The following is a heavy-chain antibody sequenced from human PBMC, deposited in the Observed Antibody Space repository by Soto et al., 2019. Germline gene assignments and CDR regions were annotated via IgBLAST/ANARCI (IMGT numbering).Heavy chain of an antibody. CDR3: SGAESPDTAYFSLD. CDR2: ISVYNGNT. J-gene: IGHJ4*02. Sequence: GASVKVSCTASGYTFAIYSISWVRPAPGQGLEWMGWISVYNGNTKYAQKFQGRVTMTTDTSTSTAYMELMSLRSDDSAVYYCSGAESPDTAYFSLDWGQGTPVTFSS. D-gene: IGHD1-26*01. V-gene: IGHV1-18*01. CDR1: GYTFAIYS.